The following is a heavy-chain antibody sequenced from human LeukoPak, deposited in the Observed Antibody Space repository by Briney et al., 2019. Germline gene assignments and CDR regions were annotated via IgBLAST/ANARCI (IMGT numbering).Heavy chain of an antibody. J-gene: IGHJ4*02. CDR3: ARVGWGYYDSSGSLVDY. CDR2: ISAYNGNT. CDR1: GYTFTSYG. V-gene: IGHV1-18*01. Sequence: ASVKVSCKASGYTFTSYGISWVRQAPGQGLEWMGWISAYNGNTNYAQKLQGRVTMTTDTSTSTAYMELRSLRSGDTAVYYCARVGWGYYDSSGSLVDYWGQGTLVTVSS. D-gene: IGHD3-22*01.